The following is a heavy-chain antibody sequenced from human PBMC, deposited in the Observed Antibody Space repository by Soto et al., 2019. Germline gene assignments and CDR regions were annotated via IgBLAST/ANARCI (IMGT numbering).Heavy chain of an antibody. Sequence: GGSLRLSCTASGFIFSDYSMNWVRQAPGKGLEWVSYITTTSSTMYYADSVKGRFTISRDNAKNSLYLQMNSLRDEDTAVYYCAIDSSGRQYYCMDVWGQGTTVTVSS. CDR1: GFIFSDYS. CDR2: ITTTSSTM. V-gene: IGHV3-48*02. CDR3: AIDSSGRQYYCMDV. D-gene: IGHD3-22*01. J-gene: IGHJ6*02.